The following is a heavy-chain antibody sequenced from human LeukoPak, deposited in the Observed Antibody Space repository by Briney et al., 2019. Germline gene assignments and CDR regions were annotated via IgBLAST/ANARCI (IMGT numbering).Heavy chain of an antibody. CDR2: ISSSSSYI. CDR3: ARAPTVPAALLPYFDY. CDR1: VFTFSSYS. J-gene: IGHJ4*02. Sequence: GGSLRLSSAASVFTFSSYSMNWGRHTPGERLEWVSSISSSSSYIYYADSVKGRFTISRDNAKNSLYLQMNSLRAEDTAVYYCARAPTVPAALLPYFDYWGQGTLVTVSS. V-gene: IGHV3-21*01. D-gene: IGHD2-2*01.